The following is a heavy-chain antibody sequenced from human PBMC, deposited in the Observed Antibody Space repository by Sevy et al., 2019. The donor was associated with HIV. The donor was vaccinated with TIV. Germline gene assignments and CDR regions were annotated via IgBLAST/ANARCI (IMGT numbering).Heavy chain of an antibody. Sequence: GVSLRLSCAASGFTFSNYALSWVRQAQGKGLEGVSTFSFGCGKINYGDSVKGQFSISRDNSKNTLYLQKNSLRAEDTAQYHSARERYSNPHDYWGQGTLVTVSS. J-gene: IGHJ4*02. CDR2: FSFGCGKI. D-gene: IGHD4-4*01. CDR3: ARERYSNPHDY. V-gene: IGHV3-23*01. CDR1: GFTFSNYA.